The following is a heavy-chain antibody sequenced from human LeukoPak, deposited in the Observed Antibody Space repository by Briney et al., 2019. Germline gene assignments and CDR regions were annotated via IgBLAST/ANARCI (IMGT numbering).Heavy chain of an antibody. D-gene: IGHD3-22*01. CDR2: ISAYNGNA. CDR3: ARVRSMIDSDY. J-gene: IGHJ4*02. CDR1: GYTFTSYG. Sequence: ASVKVSCKASGYTFTSYGITWVRQAPGQGLEWMGWISAYNGNANYAQKLQGRVTMTTDTSTSTAYMELRSLRSDDTAVYYCARVRSMIDSDYWGQGTLVTVSS. V-gene: IGHV1-18*01.